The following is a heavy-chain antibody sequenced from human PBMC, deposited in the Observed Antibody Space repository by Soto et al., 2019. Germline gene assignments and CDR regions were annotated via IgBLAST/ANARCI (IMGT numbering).Heavy chain of an antibody. Sequence: QAQLVQSGAEVKKPGASANISCKASGYTFTRYNIHWVRQAAGQGLEWMGIIDTRGGSADYTQRFQGRVTMTRDTSTGTVYRELSSLGSEDTAVYYCARDLPRDLVRGSFDIWGQGTMVTVSS. D-gene: IGHD3-10*01. J-gene: IGHJ3*02. CDR3: ARDLPRDLVRGSFDI. V-gene: IGHV1-46*01. CDR2: IDTRGGSA. CDR1: GYTFTRYN.